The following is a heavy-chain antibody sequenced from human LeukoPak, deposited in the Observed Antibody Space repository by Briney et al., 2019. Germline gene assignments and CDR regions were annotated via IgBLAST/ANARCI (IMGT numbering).Heavy chain of an antibody. V-gene: IGHV3-7*01. CDR3: ARYYYYYYGMDV. CDR1: GFTISSYW. J-gene: IGHJ6*02. Sequence: GGSLRLSCAASGFTISSYWMNWVRQAPGKGLEWVANIKQDGSEKYYVDSVKGRFTISRDNAKNSLYLQMTSLRAEDTAVYYCARYYYYYYGMDVWGQGTTVTVSS. CDR2: IKQDGSEK.